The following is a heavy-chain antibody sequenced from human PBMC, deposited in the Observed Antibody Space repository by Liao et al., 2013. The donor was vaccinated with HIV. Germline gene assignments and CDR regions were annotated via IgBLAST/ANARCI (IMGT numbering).Heavy chain of an antibody. V-gene: IGHV4-4*07. Sequence: QVQLQESGPGLVKPSETLSLTCTVSGGSISSHYWNWIRRPAGKGLQWIGRVYSSGATYYNPSLRSRVILLPDTSKNQFSLRLSSVTAADTAIYFCARDPIYTFDVWGQGTSVIVSS. CDR2: VYSSGAT. CDR3: ARDPIYTFDV. CDR1: GGSISSHY. D-gene: IGHD2-21*01. J-gene: IGHJ3*01.